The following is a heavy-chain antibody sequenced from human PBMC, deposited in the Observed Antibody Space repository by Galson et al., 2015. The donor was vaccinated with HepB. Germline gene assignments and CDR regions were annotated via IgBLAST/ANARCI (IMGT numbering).Heavy chain of an antibody. CDR2: ISSSGSTI. V-gene: IGHV3-11*01. J-gene: IGHJ4*02. Sequence: SLRLSCAASGFTFRDYYMSWIRQAPGKGLEWVSYISSSGSTIYYTDSVKGRFTISRDNAKNSLYLQMNSLRAEDTSVYYCARDLGEAVGDYWGQGTLVTVSS. CDR1: GFTFRDYY. D-gene: IGHD3-16*01. CDR3: ARDLGEAVGDY.